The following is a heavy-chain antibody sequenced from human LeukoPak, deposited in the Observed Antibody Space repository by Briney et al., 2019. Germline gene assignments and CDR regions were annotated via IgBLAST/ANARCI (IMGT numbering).Heavy chain of an antibody. J-gene: IGHJ4*02. CDR2: IHPKSGDT. D-gene: IGHD5-18*01. Sequence: ASVKVSCKASGYTFTGYYMQWVRQAPGQGLEWMGWIHPKSGDTHYAQKFLGRVTLTRDTSTTIVYMELKWLTSDDTAVYYCSRGSGISYGGIDYWGQGTLVTVSS. CDR1: GYTFTGYY. V-gene: IGHV1-2*02. CDR3: SRGSGISYGGIDY.